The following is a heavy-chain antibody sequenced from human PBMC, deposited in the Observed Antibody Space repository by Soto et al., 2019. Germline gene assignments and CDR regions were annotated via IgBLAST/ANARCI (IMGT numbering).Heavy chain of an antibody. V-gene: IGHV4-31*03. CDR1: GGSISSGGYY. J-gene: IGHJ4*02. Sequence: SETLSLTCTVSGGSISSGGYYWSWIRQHPGKGLEWIGYIYYSGSTYYNPSLKSRVTISVDTSKNQFSLKLSSVTAADTAVYYCARVTIFGVVIGGEYFDYWGQGTRVTVSS. CDR2: IYYSGST. D-gene: IGHD3-3*01. CDR3: ARVTIFGVVIGGEYFDY.